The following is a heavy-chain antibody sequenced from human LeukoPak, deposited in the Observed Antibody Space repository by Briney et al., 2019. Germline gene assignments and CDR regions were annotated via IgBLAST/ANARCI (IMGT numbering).Heavy chain of an antibody. V-gene: IGHV4-31*03. Sequence: SETLSLTCTVSGGSISSGGYYWSWIRQHPGKGLEWIGYIHYSGSTYYNPSLKSRVTISVDTSKNQFSLKLSSVTAADTAVYYCARGGTMVRGVIVPLDYWGQGTLVTVSS. D-gene: IGHD3-10*01. J-gene: IGHJ4*02. CDR1: GGSISSGGYY. CDR2: IHYSGST. CDR3: ARGGTMVRGVIVPLDY.